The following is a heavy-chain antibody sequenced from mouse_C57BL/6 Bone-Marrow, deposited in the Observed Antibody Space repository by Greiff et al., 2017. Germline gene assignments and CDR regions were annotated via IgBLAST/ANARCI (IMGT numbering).Heavy chain of an antibody. J-gene: IGHJ2*01. CDR1: GYTFTDYE. D-gene: IGHD1-1*01. Sequence: QVQLQQSGAELVRPGASVTLSCKASGYTFTDYEMHWVKQTPVHGLEWIGAIDPETGGTAYNQKFKGKAILTADKSSSTAYMELRSLTSEDSAVYYCTRDHYGNSYWGQGTTLTVSS. CDR2: IDPETGGT. CDR3: TRDHYGNSY. V-gene: IGHV1-15*01.